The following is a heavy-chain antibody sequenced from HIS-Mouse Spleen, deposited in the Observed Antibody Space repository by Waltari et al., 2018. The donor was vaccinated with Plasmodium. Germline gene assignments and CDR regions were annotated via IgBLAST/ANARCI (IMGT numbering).Heavy chain of an antibody. Sequence: QVQLQESGPGLVKPSQTLSLTRTVSGGSISSGGYYWSWIRQHPGKGLEWIGYIYYSGSTYHNPSLKSRVTISVDTSKNQFSLKLSSVTAADTAVYYCARSIAATVTFYFDYWGQGTLVTVSS. J-gene: IGHJ4*02. CDR3: ARSIAATVTFYFDY. CDR2: IYYSGST. CDR1: GGSISSGGYY. D-gene: IGHD6-13*01. V-gene: IGHV4-31*03.